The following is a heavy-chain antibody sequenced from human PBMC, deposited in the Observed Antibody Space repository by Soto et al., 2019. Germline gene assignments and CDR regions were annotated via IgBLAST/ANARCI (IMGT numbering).Heavy chain of an antibody. D-gene: IGHD1-26*01. CDR3: VRTIVGATKGGWFDP. J-gene: IGHJ5*02. CDR2: FSGRAATT. Sequence: GGSMRLSCTVSGFTFSSYTMSWVRQAPGKGLGWVSSFSGRAATTYYTDSVKGRFTISRDNSKNTLYLQMNSLRADDTALYFCVRTIVGATKGGWFDPWGQRALVTVSS. V-gene: IGHV3-23*01. CDR1: GFTFSSYT.